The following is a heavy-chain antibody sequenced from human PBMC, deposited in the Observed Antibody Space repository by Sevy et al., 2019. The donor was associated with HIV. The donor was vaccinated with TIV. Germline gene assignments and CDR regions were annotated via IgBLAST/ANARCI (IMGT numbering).Heavy chain of an antibody. V-gene: IGHV3-30*02. D-gene: IGHD2-8*02. CDR3: ARDRKVLLVVYAIPFDAFDI. Sequence: GGSLRLSCTASGFTFSNHAMHWVRQGPGKGPEWVAFIRNDGSHEYYADSVKGRFTISRYNSKNTLYLQMNGLGPEFTAVYYCARDRKVLLVVYAIPFDAFDIWGQGTMVTVSS. CDR1: GFTFSNHA. CDR2: IRNDGSHE. J-gene: IGHJ3*02.